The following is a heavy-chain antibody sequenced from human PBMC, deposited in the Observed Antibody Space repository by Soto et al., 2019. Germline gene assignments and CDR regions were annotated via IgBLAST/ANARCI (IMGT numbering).Heavy chain of an antibody. CDR1: GFPFGDYA. Sequence: PGRSLRLSCTAFGFPFGDYAMSWFRQAPGKGLEGVGFIRSKAYGGTTEYAASVKGRFTISRDDSKSSAYLQMNSLKTEDTAVYYCTRGLVMITFGGVIDKPYYFDYWGQGTLVTVSS. CDR2: IRSKAYGGTT. V-gene: IGHV3-49*03. J-gene: IGHJ4*02. D-gene: IGHD3-16*02. CDR3: TRGLVMITFGGVIDKPYYFDY.